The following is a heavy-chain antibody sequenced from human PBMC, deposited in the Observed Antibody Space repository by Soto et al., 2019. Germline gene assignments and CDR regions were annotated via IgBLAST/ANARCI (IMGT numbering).Heavy chain of an antibody. D-gene: IGHD4-17*01. CDR1: GFTFSSYW. J-gene: IGHJ4*02. CDR2: INSDGSTT. Sequence: GGFLRLSCAASGFTFSSYWMHWVRQAPGKGLVWVSRINSDGSTTSYADSVKGRFTISRDNAKNTLYLQMNSLRAEDTAVYYCSRIAAVTPFDYWGQGTLVTVSS. CDR3: SRIAAVTPFDY. V-gene: IGHV3-74*01.